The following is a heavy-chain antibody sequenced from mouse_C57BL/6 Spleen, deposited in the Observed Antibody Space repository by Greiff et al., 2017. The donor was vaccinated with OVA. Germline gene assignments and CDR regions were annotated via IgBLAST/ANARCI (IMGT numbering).Heavy chain of an antibody. V-gene: IGHV1-80*01. CDR2: IYPGDGDT. CDR3: ARGPTYYSNFYFDY. CDR1: GYAFSSYW. D-gene: IGHD2-5*01. J-gene: IGHJ2*01. Sequence: RVEPGASVKISCKASGYAFSSYWMNWVKQRPGKGLEWIGQIYPGDGDTNYNGKFKGKATLTADKSSSTAYMQLSSLTSEDSAVYYCARGPTYYSNFYFDYWGQGTTLTVSS.